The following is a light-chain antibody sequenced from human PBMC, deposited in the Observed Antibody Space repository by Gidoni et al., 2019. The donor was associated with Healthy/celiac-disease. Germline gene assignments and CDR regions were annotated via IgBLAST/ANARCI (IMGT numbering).Light chain of an antibody. J-gene: IGKJ2*01. CDR1: QSVSSY. CDR3: QQRSNWPLMYT. V-gene: IGKV3-11*01. Sequence: EIVLPQSPATLSLSPGERATLSCRASQSVSSYLAWYQQKPGQAPRLLIYDASNRATGIPARFSGSGSGTDFTLTISSLEPEDFAVYYCQQRSNWPLMYTFXXXTKLEIK. CDR2: DAS.